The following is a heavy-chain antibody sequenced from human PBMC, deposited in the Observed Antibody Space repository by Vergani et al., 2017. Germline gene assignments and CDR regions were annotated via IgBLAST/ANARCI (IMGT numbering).Heavy chain of an antibody. Sequence: QVQLQESGPGLVKPSETLSLTCTVSGGSISSYYWSWIRQPPGKGLEWIGYIYYSGSTNYNPSLKSRVTISVDTSKNQFSLKLSSVTAADTDVYYCARVGNSDAFDIWGQGTMVTVSS. CDR1: GGSISSYY. CDR2: IYYSGST. CDR3: ARVGNSDAFDI. J-gene: IGHJ3*02. D-gene: IGHD1-26*01. V-gene: IGHV4-59*01.